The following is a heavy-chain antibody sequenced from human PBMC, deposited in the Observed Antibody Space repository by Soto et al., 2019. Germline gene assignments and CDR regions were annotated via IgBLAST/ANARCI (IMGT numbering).Heavy chain of an antibody. CDR1: GFTFSSYA. CDR3: AKDGIGGSGSYYPFYYFDY. D-gene: IGHD3-10*01. V-gene: IGHV3-23*01. Sequence: GGSLRLSCAASGFTFSSYAMSWVRQAPGKGLEWVSAISGSGGTTFYVDSVKGRFTISRDNSKNTLYLQMNSLRAEDTAVYFCAKDGIGGSGSYYPFYYFDYWGQGTLVTVSS. CDR2: ISGSGGTT. J-gene: IGHJ4*02.